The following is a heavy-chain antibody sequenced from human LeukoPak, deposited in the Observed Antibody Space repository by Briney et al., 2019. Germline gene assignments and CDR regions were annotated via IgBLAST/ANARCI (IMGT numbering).Heavy chain of an antibody. J-gene: IGHJ5*02. CDR3: AGSYSGSRNNWFDP. D-gene: IGHD1-26*01. V-gene: IGHV1-46*01. CDR2: INPSGGST. CDR1: GYIFTSYY. Sequence: GASVKVSCKASGYIFTSYYMHWLRQAPGQGVEWMGIINPSGGSTSNTPKLQGRVTMTRDTSTSTVYMELSSLRAEDTAVYYCAGSYSGSRNNWFDPWGQGTLVTVSS.